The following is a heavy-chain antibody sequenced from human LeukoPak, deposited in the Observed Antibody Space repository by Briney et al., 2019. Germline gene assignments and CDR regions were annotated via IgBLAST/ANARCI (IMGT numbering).Heavy chain of an antibody. D-gene: IGHD2-2*01. Sequence: SETLSLTCTVSGGSISSYYWSWIRQPPGKGLGWIGYIYYSGSTNYNPSLKSRVTISVDTSKNQFSLKLSSVTAADTAVYYCARGYCSSTSCYIFDYWGQGTLVTVSS. V-gene: IGHV4-59*01. CDR1: GGSISSYY. CDR2: IYYSGST. J-gene: IGHJ4*02. CDR3: ARGYCSSTSCYIFDY.